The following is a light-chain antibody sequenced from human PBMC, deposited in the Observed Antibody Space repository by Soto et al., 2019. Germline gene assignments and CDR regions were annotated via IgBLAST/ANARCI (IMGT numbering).Light chain of an antibody. Sequence: EIVMTQSPATLSVSPGERATLSCRASQSVSSNFAWYQQKPGQAPRLLIYGASTRATSIPARFSGSGSGTEFTLTISSMQSEDFAVYYCQQYNKWPPWTFGQGTNVEIK. J-gene: IGKJ1*01. CDR3: QQYNKWPPWT. CDR2: GAS. CDR1: QSVSSN. V-gene: IGKV3-15*01.